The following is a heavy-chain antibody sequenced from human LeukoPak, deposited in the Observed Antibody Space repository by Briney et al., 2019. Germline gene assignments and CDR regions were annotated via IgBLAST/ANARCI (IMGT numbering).Heavy chain of an antibody. CDR2: INPNSGGT. CDR3: ARAQGGTVASLAYYFDY. CDR1: GYTFTDYY. Sequence: GASVKVSCKASGYTFTDYYMHWVRQAPGQGLECMGWINPNSGGTHFAQKLQGRVAMTRDTSISAAYMELTRLRSDDTAVYYCARAQGGTVASLAYYFDYWGQGTLVTVSS. D-gene: IGHD4-23*01. J-gene: IGHJ4*02. V-gene: IGHV1-2*02.